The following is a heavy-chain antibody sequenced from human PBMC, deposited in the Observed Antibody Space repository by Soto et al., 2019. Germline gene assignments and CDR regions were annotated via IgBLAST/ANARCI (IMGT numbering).Heavy chain of an antibody. J-gene: IGHJ6*02. CDR3: ARDYSTAARSPYYYYGMDV. CDR2: IIPIFGTA. V-gene: IGHV1-69*01. CDR1: GGTFSSYA. Sequence: QVQLVQSGAEVKKPGSSVKVSCKASGGTFSSYAISWVRQAPGQGLEWMGGIIPIFGTANYAQKFQGRVTITADESTSTAYMELSSLRAEDTAVYYCARDYSTAARSPYYYYGMDVWGQGTTVTVSS. D-gene: IGHD6-6*01.